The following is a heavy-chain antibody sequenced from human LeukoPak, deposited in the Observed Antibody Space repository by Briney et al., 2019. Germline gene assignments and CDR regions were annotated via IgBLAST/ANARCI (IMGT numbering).Heavy chain of an antibody. CDR1: GGSISSYY. V-gene: IGHV4-59*01. CDR2: IYYSGST. CDR3: ARVRNRGESLWWYYYMDV. D-gene: IGHD2-8*02. Sequence: SETLSLTCTVSGGSISSYYWSWIRQPPGKGLEWIGYIYYSGSTNYNPSLKSRVTISVDTSKNQFSLKLSSVTAADTAVYYCARVRNRGESLWWYYYMDVWGKGTTVTVSS. J-gene: IGHJ6*03.